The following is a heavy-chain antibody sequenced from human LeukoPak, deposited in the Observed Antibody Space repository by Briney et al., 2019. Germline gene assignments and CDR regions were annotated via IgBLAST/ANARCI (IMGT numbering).Heavy chain of an antibody. Sequence: GGSLRLSCAASGFTFSSYEMNGVRQAPGKGLEWVSYILNSGPTTYYADSVKGRFTISRDHAKNSLYLQLNSLRAEDPGVYYCARDPTDYWGQGILVTVSS. CDR1: GFTFSSYE. CDR2: ILNSGPTT. CDR3: ARDPTDY. J-gene: IGHJ4*02. V-gene: IGHV3-48*03.